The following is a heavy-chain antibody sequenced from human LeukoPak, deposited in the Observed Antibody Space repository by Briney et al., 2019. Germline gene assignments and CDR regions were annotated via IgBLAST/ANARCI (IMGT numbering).Heavy chain of an antibody. CDR2: VHDSAGT. CDR3: AKGRKDFDTNLGPFDS. CDR1: GGSINKYY. Sequence: SETLSLTCTVSGGSINKYYWSWIRQSPGKGLEWLGYVHDSAGTIYNPSLKSRVTISVGTSKTQFSLKVTSVTTADAAVYYCAKGRKDFDTNLGPFDSWGQGILVTVSS. J-gene: IGHJ4*02. V-gene: IGHV4-59*01. D-gene: IGHD3-9*01.